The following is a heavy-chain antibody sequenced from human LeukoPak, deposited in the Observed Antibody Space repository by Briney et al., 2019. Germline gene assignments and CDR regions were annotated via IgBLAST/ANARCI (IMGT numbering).Heavy chain of an antibody. CDR3: ARETTPGYYYMDV. J-gene: IGHJ6*03. CDR2: IIPIFGTA. Sequence: SVKVSCKASRGTFSSYAISWVRQAPGQGLEWMGGIIPIFGTANYAQKFQGRVTITTDESTSTAYKELSSLRSEDTAVYYCARETTPGYYYMDVWGKGTTVTVSS. CDR1: RGTFSSYA. D-gene: IGHD4-11*01. V-gene: IGHV1-69*05.